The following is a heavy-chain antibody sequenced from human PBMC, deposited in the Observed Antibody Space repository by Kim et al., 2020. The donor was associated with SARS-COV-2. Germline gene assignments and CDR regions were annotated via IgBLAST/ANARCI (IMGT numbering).Heavy chain of an antibody. V-gene: IGHV3-23*01. CDR1: GFTFINFA. CDR3: VRGLIVAGKRFDY. D-gene: IGHD6-13*01. J-gene: IGHJ4*02. CDR2: ITGSGYDI. Sequence: GGSLRLSCAASGFTFINFAMSWVRQAPGKGLEWLSVITGSGYDIYYADSVKGRFTISRDNSRNTLYLQMNTLRAEDTALYHCVRGLIVAGKRFDYWGQGTPVTVSS.